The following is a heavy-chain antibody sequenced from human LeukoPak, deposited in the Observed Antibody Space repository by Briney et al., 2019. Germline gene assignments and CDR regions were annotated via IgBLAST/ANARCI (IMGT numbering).Heavy chain of an antibody. CDR2: INPNSGGT. J-gene: IGHJ4*02. Sequence: GASVKVSCKASGYTFTGYYMHWVRQAPGQGLEWMGRINPNSGGTNYAQKFQGRVTMTRDTSISTAYMELSRLRSDDTAVYYCARVRKGDWNYDYRGQGTLVTVSS. CDR1: GYTFTGYY. CDR3: ARVRKGDWNYDY. D-gene: IGHD1-7*01. V-gene: IGHV1-2*06.